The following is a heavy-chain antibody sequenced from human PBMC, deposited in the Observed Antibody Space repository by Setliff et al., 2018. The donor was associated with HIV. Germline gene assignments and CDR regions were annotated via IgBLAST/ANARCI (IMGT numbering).Heavy chain of an antibody. J-gene: IGHJ6*03. CDR1: GGSISSGSYY. Sequence: LSLTCTVSGGSISSGSYYWSWIRQPAGKGLEWIGHIYTSGSTNYNPSLKSRVTISVDTSKNQFSLKLSSVAAADTAVYYCARDRFDTVFGVVAYYFYYMDVWGKGTTVTVS. CDR3: ARDRFDTVFGVVAYYFYYMDV. D-gene: IGHD3-3*01. CDR2: IYTSGST. V-gene: IGHV4-61*09.